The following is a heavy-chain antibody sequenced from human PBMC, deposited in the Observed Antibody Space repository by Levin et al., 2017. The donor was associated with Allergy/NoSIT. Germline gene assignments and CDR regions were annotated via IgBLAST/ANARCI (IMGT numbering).Heavy chain of an antibody. CDR2: IYWDDDK. J-gene: IGHJ3*02. CDR3: AHSRVAAAGTADAFDI. D-gene: IGHD6-13*01. CDR1: GFSLSTSGVG. Sequence: SGPTLVKPTQTLTLTCTFSGFSLSTSGVGVGWIRQPPGKALEWLALIYWDDDKRYSPSLKSRLTITKDSSKNQVVLTMTNMDPVDTATYYCAHSRVAAAGTADAFDIWGQGTMVTVSS. V-gene: IGHV2-5*02.